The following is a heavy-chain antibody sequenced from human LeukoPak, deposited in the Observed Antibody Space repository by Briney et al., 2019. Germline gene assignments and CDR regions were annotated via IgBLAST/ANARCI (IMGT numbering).Heavy chain of an antibody. Sequence: GGSLRLSCAASGFTFSRYSMNWVRQAPGKGLEWVSSISSSSSYIYYADSVKGRFTISRDNAKNSLYLQMNSLRAEDTAVYYCARGGPDAFDIWGQGTMVTVSS. CDR1: GFTFSRYS. CDR2: ISSSSSYI. V-gene: IGHV3-21*01. J-gene: IGHJ3*02. CDR3: ARGGPDAFDI.